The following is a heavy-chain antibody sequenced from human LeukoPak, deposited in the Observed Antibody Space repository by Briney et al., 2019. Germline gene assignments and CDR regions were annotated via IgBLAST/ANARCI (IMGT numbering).Heavy chain of an antibody. Sequence: ASVKVSCKASGYTFTGYYMHWVRQAPGQGLEWMGWINPNSGGTNYAQKFQGRATMTRDTSISTAYMELSRLRSDDTAVYYCARANDCSSTSCYEADFDYWGQGTLVTVSS. J-gene: IGHJ4*02. D-gene: IGHD2-2*01. CDR2: INPNSGGT. CDR1: GYTFTGYY. CDR3: ARANDCSSTSCYEADFDY. V-gene: IGHV1-2*02.